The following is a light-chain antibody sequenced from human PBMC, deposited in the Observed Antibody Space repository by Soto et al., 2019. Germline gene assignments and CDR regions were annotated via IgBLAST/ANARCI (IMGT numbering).Light chain of an antibody. Sequence: QSVLTQPPSASGSPGQSVAISCTGTSSDVGGYNYVSWYQQHPGKAPKLMIYEVDKRPSGVPDRFSGSKSDNTASLTVSGLQAEDEADYYCSSYAGSSNVFGTGTNLSVL. CDR2: EVD. CDR1: SSDVGGYNY. CDR3: SSYAGSSNV. J-gene: IGLJ1*01. V-gene: IGLV2-8*01.